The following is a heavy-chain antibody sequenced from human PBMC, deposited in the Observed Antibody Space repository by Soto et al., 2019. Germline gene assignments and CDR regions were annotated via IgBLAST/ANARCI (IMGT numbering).Heavy chain of an antibody. J-gene: IGHJ6*02. CDR1: GRAFSAYY. CDR3: ARGRGGGLLWFGESYGMDV. Sequence: SETLSQTSVVSGRAFSAYYWSRMRQPPGKGLEWIGEINHSGSTNYNPSLKSRVTISVDTSKNQFSLKLSSVTAADTAVYYCARGRGGGLLWFGESYGMDVWGQGTTVT. D-gene: IGHD3-10*01. CDR2: INHSGST. V-gene: IGHV4-34*01.